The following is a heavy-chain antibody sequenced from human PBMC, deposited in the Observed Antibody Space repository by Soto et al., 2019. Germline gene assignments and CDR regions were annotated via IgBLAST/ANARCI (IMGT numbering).Heavy chain of an antibody. J-gene: IGHJ5*02. D-gene: IGHD2-15*01. CDR3: ARDRRGYCSGGCCYGRFDP. Sequence: QVQLVQSGAEVKKPGSSVKVSCKASGGTFSSYTISWVRQAPGQGLEWMGRIIPILGIANYAQKFQGRVTITADKSTSTAYMELSSLISEDTAVYYCARDRRGYCSGGCCYGRFDPWGQGTLVTVSS. CDR1: GGTFSSYT. V-gene: IGHV1-69*08. CDR2: IIPILGIA.